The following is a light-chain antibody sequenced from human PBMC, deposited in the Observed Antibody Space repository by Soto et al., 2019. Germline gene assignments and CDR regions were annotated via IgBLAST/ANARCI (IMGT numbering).Light chain of an antibody. CDR3: QQYENLRLHT. V-gene: IGKV1-33*01. CDR1: EDISNY. J-gene: IGKJ2*01. Sequence: DIQMTQSLSSLSASVGERVTITCRANEDISNYLNWYQQKPGRAPKLLIYDASTLETGVPSRFSGSGSGTHFTFTISSLQPEDVGTYYCQQYENLRLHTFGPGTKL. CDR2: DAS.